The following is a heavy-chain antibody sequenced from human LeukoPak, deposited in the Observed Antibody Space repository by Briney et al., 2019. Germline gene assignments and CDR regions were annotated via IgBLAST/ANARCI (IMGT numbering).Heavy chain of an antibody. Sequence: GGSLRLSCAASGLTLNNYAMMWLRQAPGKGLEWVSAITGSGGRALYADSVKGRFTISRDNAKNSLYLQMNSLRAEDMALYYCAKGSRGSSGYFDYWGQGTLVTVSS. J-gene: IGHJ4*02. V-gene: IGHV3-23*01. CDR3: AKGSRGSSGYFDY. D-gene: IGHD6-6*01. CDR2: ITGSGGRA. CDR1: GLTLNNYA.